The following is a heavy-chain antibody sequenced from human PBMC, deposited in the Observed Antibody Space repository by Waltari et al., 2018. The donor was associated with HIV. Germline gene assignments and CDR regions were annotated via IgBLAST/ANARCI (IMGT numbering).Heavy chain of an antibody. Sequence: EVQLVQSGAEVKKPGESLKISCKGSGYSFTSYWIGWVRQMPGKGLEWMGIIYPGDSDTRYSPSFQGQVIISVDKSISTTYLQWSSLKASDTAIYYCARGGGYFDWLRPNWFDPWGQGTLVTVSS. D-gene: IGHD3-9*01. J-gene: IGHJ5*02. V-gene: IGHV5-51*03. CDR3: ARGGGYFDWLRPNWFDP. CDR2: IYPGDSDT. CDR1: GYSFTSYW.